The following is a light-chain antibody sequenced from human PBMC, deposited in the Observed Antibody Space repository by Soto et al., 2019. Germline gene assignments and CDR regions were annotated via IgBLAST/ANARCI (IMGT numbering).Light chain of an antibody. CDR3: QQYNSYSWT. V-gene: IGKV1-5*01. CDR2: DAS. CDR1: QSISTW. J-gene: IGKJ1*01. Sequence: DIQITQSPSTLSASVGDRVTITCRASQSISTWLAWYQQKPGKAPKLLIYDASSLESGVPSRFSGSGSGTEFTLTISSLRPDDFATYYCQQYNSYSWTFGQGTNV.